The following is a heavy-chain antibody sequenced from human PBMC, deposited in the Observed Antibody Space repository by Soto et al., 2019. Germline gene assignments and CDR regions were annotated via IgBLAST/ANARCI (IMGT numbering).Heavy chain of an antibody. CDR1: GFTFSSYA. CDR2: ISGSGGST. D-gene: IGHD3-16*01. Sequence: GGSLRLSCAASGFTFSSYAMSWVRQAPGKGLEWVSAISGSGGSTYYADSVKGRFTISRDNSKNTLYLQMNSLRAEDTAVYYCARLRFGGYYYYMDVWGKGTTVTVSS. V-gene: IGHV3-23*01. J-gene: IGHJ6*03. CDR3: ARLRFGGYYYYMDV.